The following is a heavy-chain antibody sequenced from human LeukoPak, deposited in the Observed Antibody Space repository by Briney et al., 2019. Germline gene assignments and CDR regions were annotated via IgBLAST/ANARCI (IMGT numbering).Heavy chain of an antibody. CDR1: GYTLTELS. V-gene: IGHV1-24*01. CDR2: FDPEDGET. D-gene: IGHD1-20*01. J-gene: IGHJ6*03. Sequence: ASVKVSCKVSGYTLTELSMHWVRQAPGKGLEWMGGFDPEDGETIYAQKFQGRVTMTEDTSTDTAYMELSSLRSGDTAVYYCATVKDNWNDATHYYYYYMDVWGKGTTVTVSS. CDR3: ATVKDNWNDATHYYYYYMDV.